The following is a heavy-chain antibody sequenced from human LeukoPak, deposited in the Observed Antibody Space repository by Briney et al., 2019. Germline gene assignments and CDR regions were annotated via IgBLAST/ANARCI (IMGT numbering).Heavy chain of an antibody. D-gene: IGHD3-10*01. V-gene: IGHV3-23*01. Sequence: PGGSLRLSCAASGFTFKNAWMSWVRQAPGKGLDWVSTLSGSGGSTYYADSVKGRFTISRDNSKNTLYLQMNSLRAEDTAVYYCAKDLYSGSGSYYGMDVWGQGTTVTVSS. CDR3: AKDLYSGSGSYYGMDV. J-gene: IGHJ6*02. CDR2: LSGSGGST. CDR1: GFTFKNAW.